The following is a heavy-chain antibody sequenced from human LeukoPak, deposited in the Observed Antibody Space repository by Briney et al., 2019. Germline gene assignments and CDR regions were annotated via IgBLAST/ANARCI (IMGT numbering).Heavy chain of an antibody. CDR2: IYYSGST. Sequence: PETLSLTCTVSGGSISSYYWSWIRQPPGKGLEWIGYIYYSGSTNYNPSLKSRVTISVDTSKNQFSLKLSSVTAADTAVYYCARAGSVAGTHYYFDCWGQGNPGSVSS. J-gene: IGHJ4*02. D-gene: IGHD6-19*01. CDR1: GGSISSYY. CDR3: ARAGSVAGTHYYFDC. V-gene: IGHV4-59*01.